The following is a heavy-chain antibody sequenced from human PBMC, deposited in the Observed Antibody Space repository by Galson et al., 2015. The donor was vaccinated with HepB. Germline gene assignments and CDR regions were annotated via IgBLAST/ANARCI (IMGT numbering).Heavy chain of an antibody. J-gene: IGHJ4*02. CDR3: AKKRAGSTWSPCDY. Sequence: SLRLSCAASGFPFSSYGMHWVRQAPGKGLEWVAMISYDGSNIYYGDSVKGRFTISRDNSENTLYLQMSSLRPEDTAVYYCAKKRAGSTWSPCDYWGQGTLVTVSS. D-gene: IGHD2/OR15-2a*01. V-gene: IGHV3-30*18. CDR1: GFPFSSYG. CDR2: ISYDGSNI.